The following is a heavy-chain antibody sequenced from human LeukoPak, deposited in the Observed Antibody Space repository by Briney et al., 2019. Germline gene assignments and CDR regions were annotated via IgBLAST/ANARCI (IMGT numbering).Heavy chain of an antibody. J-gene: IGHJ2*01. CDR1: GYTFTSYD. V-gene: IGHV1-8*03. D-gene: IGHD5-24*01. Sequence: ASVKVSCKASGYTFTSYDINWVRQATGQGLEWMGWMNPNIGNTGYAQKFQGRVTITRNTSISTAYMELSSLRSEDTAVYYCARKEMATIISAKELGRDWYFDLWGRGTLVTVSS. CDR3: ARKEMATIISAKELGRDWYFDL. CDR2: MNPNIGNT.